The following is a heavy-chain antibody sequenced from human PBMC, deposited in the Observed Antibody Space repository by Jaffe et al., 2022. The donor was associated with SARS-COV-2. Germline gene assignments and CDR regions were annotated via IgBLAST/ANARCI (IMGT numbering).Heavy chain of an antibody. Sequence: QLVESGGGLVQPGGSLRLSCVASGFTFSDNSMNWVRQAPGKGLEWVSYINGGSRISYYADSVKGRFTISRDNAKNSLYLQMNSLTHDDTAIYYCAKTAPFDFDPPLWGQGTLVTVSS. CDR1: GFTFSDNS. D-gene: IGHD3-9*01. V-gene: IGHV3-48*02. J-gene: IGHJ4*02. CDR2: INGGSRIS. CDR3: AKTAPFDFDPPL.